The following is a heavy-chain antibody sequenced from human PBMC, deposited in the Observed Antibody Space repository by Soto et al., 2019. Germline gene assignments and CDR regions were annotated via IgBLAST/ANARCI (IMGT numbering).Heavy chain of an antibody. CDR1: GFSFTTAGVA. Sequence: QITLQESGPTLVKPTQTLTLTCTFSGFSFTTAGVAVGWIRQTPGGALEWLTLIYYNDDRRFSPSLKTRLTITGDTSKTQVVLSLTNVDPGDTATYFCAHSDGGYEIIDFDFWGQGIPVTVSS. D-gene: IGHD5-12*01. V-gene: IGHV2-5*01. J-gene: IGHJ4*02. CDR3: AHSDGGYEIIDFDF. CDR2: IYYNDDR.